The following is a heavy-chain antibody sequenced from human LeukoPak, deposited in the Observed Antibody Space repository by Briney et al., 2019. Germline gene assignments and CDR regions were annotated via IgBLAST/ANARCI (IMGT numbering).Heavy chain of an antibody. Sequence: PGGSLRLSCAASGFTLSSYWMTWVRQAPGKGLEWVANIKQDGSEKYYVDSVKGRFTISRDNAKNSLYLQMNSLRAEDTAVYYCAREIVRGVIVYFDYWGQGTLVTVSS. J-gene: IGHJ4*02. V-gene: IGHV3-7*04. CDR2: IKQDGSEK. CDR3: AREIVRGVIVYFDY. D-gene: IGHD3-10*01. CDR1: GFTLSSYW.